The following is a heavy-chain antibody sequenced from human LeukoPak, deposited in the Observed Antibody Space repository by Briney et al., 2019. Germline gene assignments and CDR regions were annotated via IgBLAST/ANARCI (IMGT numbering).Heavy chain of an antibody. D-gene: IGHD2-2*01. CDR1: GGSISSGDYY. CDR2: IYYSGST. V-gene: IGHV4-30-4*01. Sequence: PSETLSLTCTVSGGSISSGDYYWSWIRQPPGKGLEWIGYIYYSGSTYYNPSLKSRVTISVDTSKNQFSLKLSSVTAADTAVYYCASLGYCSSTSCYPFDYWGQGTLVTVSS. CDR3: ASLGYCSSTSCYPFDY. J-gene: IGHJ4*02.